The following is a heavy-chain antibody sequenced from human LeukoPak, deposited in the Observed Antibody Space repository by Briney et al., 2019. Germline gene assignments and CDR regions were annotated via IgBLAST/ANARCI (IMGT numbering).Heavy chain of an antibody. CDR2: ISSSSSYI. D-gene: IGHD3-10*01. J-gene: IGHJ4*02. CDR3: ARGLYGSGSYNY. CDR1: GFTFSSYS. V-gene: IGHV3-21*01. Sequence: GGSLRLSCAASGFTFSSYSMNWVRQAPGKGLEWVSSISSSSSYIYYADSVKGRFTISRDNAKNSLYLQMNSLRAEEPAVYDCARGLYGSGSYNYWGQGTLVTVSS.